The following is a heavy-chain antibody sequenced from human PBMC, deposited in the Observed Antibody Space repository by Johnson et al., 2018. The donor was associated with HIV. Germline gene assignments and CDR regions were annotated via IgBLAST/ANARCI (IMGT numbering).Heavy chain of an antibody. Sequence: QVQLVESGGGVVQPGRSLRLSCAASGFTFSSYAMHWVRQAPGKGLEWVAVISYDGSNKYYADSVKGRFTISRDNSKNTLYLQMNSLRAEDTALYYCAKEKLELRTGDAFDIWGQGTMVTVSS. CDR3: AKEKLELRTGDAFDI. V-gene: IGHV3-30-3*01. CDR1: GFTFSSYA. CDR2: ISYDGSNK. J-gene: IGHJ3*02. D-gene: IGHD1-7*01.